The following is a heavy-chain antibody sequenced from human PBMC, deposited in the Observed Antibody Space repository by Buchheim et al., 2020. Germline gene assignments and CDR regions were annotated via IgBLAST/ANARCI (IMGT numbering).Heavy chain of an antibody. Sequence: QVQLQESGPGLVKPSETLSLTCTVSGGSISSYYWSWIRQPPGKGLEWIGYIYYSGSTNYNPSLKSRVTISVDTSKNQFSLKLSSVTAADTAVYYCARASYCSGGSCYSRPDYYYYYGMDVWGQGTT. CDR1: GGSISSYY. D-gene: IGHD2-15*01. J-gene: IGHJ6*02. V-gene: IGHV4-59*01. CDR3: ARASYCSGGSCYSRPDYYYYYGMDV. CDR2: IYYSGST.